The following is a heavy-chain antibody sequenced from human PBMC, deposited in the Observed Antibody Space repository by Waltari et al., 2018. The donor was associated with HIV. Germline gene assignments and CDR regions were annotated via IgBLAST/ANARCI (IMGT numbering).Heavy chain of an antibody. CDR1: GYTFTSYG. D-gene: IGHD3-3*01. CDR2: ISAYNGHT. CDR3: ARALWSGYYTPYYFDY. V-gene: IGHV1-18*01. Sequence: VQLVQSGAEAKKPGASVKVPCRASGYTFTSYGISWVRQAPGQGLEWMGWISAYNGHTNYAQKLQGRVTMTTDTSTSTAYMDLRSLRSDDTAFYYCARALWSGYYTPYYFDYWGQGTLVTVSS. J-gene: IGHJ4*02.